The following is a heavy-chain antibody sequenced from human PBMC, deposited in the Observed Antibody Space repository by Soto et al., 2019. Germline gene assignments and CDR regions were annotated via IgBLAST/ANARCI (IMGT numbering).Heavy chain of an antibody. Sequence: GESLKISCKGSGYSFTSYWIGWVRQMPGKGPEWMGIIYPGDSDTRYSPSFQGQVTISADKSISTAYLQWSSLKASDTAMYYCARHYSSGWNDYYYYGMDVWGQGTTVTV. V-gene: IGHV5-51*01. D-gene: IGHD6-19*01. J-gene: IGHJ6*02. CDR2: IYPGDSDT. CDR3: ARHYSSGWNDYYYYGMDV. CDR1: GYSFTSYW.